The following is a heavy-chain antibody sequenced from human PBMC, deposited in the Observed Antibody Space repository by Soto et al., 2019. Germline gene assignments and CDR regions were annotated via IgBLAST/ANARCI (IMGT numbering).Heavy chain of an antibody. CDR3: ARGKIRFLEWSSYYMDV. CDR2: ISGSDGSST. CDR1: GFTFSSYA. Sequence: PGGSLRLSCAASGFTFSSYAMSWVRQAPGKGLEWVSAISGSDGSSTSYADSVKGRFTISRDNAKNTLYLQMNSLRAEDTAVYYCARGKIRFLEWSSYYMDVWGKGTTVTVSS. V-gene: IGHV3-23*01. J-gene: IGHJ6*03. D-gene: IGHD3-3*01.